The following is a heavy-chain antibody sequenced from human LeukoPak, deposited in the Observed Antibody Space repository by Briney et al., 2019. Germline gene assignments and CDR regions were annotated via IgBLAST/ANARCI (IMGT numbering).Heavy chain of an antibody. D-gene: IGHD3-9*01. CDR1: GYTFTSFP. CDR3: ARGHDTTGYFAY. Sequence: ASVKVSCEPSGYTFTSFPINWVRQAPGQGLDWMGWINTTTGNPTYAQGLTGQFVFSLDTSVSTAYLQITSLKAEDIGVYYCARGHDTTGYFAYWGQGSLVTVSS. V-gene: IGHV7-4-1*02. CDR2: INTTTGNP. J-gene: IGHJ4*02.